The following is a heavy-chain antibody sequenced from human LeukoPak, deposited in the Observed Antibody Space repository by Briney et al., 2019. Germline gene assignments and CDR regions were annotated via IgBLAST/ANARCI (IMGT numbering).Heavy chain of an antibody. CDR3: ARWAVVVISANDAFDI. CDR1: GGSVSDYY. CDR2: IYHTGST. V-gene: IGHV4-59*08. J-gene: IGHJ3*02. Sequence: SETLSLTCTISGGSVSDYYWSWIRQSPGKGLEWIGYIYHTGSTSYSPSLKSRVTISVDTSKNQFSLKLSSVTAADTAVYYCARWAVVVISANDAFDIWGQGTMVTVSS. D-gene: IGHD3-3*01.